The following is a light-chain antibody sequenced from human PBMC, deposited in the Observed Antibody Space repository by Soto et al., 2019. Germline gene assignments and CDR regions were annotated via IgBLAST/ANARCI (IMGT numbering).Light chain of an antibody. CDR1: QSVTSNY. J-gene: IGKJ1*01. CDR2: GAS. Sequence: EIVLTQSPGTLSLSPGERATLSCGASQSVTSNYLAWYQQKPGQAPRLLIFGASTRATGIPDRFIGSGSGTDFPLTISTLEPEDFAVYYCQHYVTTPKTFGHGTKVEVK. V-gene: IGKV3-20*01. CDR3: QHYVTTPKT.